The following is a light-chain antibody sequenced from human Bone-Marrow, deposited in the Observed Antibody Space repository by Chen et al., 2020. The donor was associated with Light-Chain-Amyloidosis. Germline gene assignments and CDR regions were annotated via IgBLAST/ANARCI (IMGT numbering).Light chain of an antibody. CDR1: TGAVTSGHY. V-gene: IGLV7-46*01. CDR2: ETK. J-gene: IGLJ3*02. CDR3: FLSYSGTQVV. Sequence: QAVVTQEPSLTVSPGGTVTLTFGPSTGAVTSGHYPYWFQQKPGQAPRTLIYETKNRQSWTPARFSGSLLGGKAALTLSGAQPEDEAEYYCFLSYSGTQVVFGGGTKLTVL.